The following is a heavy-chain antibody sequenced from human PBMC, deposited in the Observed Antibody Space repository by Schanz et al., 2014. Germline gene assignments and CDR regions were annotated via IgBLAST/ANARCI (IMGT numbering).Heavy chain of an antibody. V-gene: IGHV4-61*05. CDR3: AKFLYDDPS. Sequence: QLQLQESGPGLVKPSETLSLTCTVSGASISGSSDYWGWIRQSPGKGLEWIGHFYNPGSTNYNPPLKSRATISIDPPTNQVPLRLPSLTAADTAVYYCAKFLYDDPSWGQGTLVTVSS. J-gene: IGHJ5*02. D-gene: IGHD3-3*01. CDR1: GASISGSSDY. CDR2: FYNPGST.